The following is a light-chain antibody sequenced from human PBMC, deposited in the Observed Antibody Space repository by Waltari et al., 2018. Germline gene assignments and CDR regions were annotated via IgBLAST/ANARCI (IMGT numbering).Light chain of an antibody. Sequence: QSVLTPPPSVSGAPGQRVTLSCTGSWSNIAAGHDVPWYQQLPGKAPTLLIYGINTRPPGVPDRFFGSKSGTSASLAIPGLQPEDEADYYCQSYDTSLGVVFGGGTKLTVL. V-gene: IGLV1-40*01. CDR1: WSNIAAGHD. CDR2: GIN. J-gene: IGLJ2*01. CDR3: QSYDTSLGVV.